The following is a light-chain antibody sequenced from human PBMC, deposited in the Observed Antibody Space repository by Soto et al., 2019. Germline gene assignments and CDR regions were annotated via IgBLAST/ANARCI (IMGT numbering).Light chain of an antibody. Sequence: EIVLTQSPATLSSSPGERATLSCRASQSVSSNLAWYQQKPGQAPRLLIYAASTRATGVPARFSGGGSGTEFTLTISSLQSEDFAVYYCQQYNNWPLTFGGGTKVDIK. CDR3: QQYNNWPLT. J-gene: IGKJ4*01. CDR1: QSVSSN. CDR2: AAS. V-gene: IGKV3-15*01.